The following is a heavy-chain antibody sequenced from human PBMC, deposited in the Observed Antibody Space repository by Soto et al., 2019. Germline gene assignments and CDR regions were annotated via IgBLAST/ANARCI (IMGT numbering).Heavy chain of an antibody. J-gene: IGHJ4*02. D-gene: IGHD3-10*01. Sequence: PTRGKPSHTLTLTCTFSGFSLSTSGVGVGWLRQPPGKTLGLRELIYWNDEKRYSPSLKRRLTLTQDSSKNQAVLTMNNMDPVDTATYSCPHRRVTRVRGSPFDYWGQGTTVTVCS. CDR2: IYWNDEK. CDR3: PHRRVTRVRGSPFDY. V-gene: IGHV2-5*01. CDR1: GFSLSTSGVG.